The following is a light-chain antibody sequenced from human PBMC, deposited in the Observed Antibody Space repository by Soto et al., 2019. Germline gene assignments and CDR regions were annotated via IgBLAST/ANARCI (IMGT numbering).Light chain of an antibody. CDR3: QQYGNLPLT. CDR2: DAS. J-gene: IGKJ4*01. Sequence: DIQMTQSPSSLSAFVGDRVTITCQASQDINIYLNWYQQKPGKAPKLLIYDASNLATGVPSKFSGSGSETEFTFSISSLQPEDVATYYSQQYGNLPLTFGGGTTVEIK. CDR1: QDINIY. V-gene: IGKV1-33*01.